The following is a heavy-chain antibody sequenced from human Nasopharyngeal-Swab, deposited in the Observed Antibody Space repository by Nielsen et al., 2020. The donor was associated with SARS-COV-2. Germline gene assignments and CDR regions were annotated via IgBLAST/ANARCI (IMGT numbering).Heavy chain of an antibody. CDR3: AADPAHFSFWMDAFDI. V-gene: IGHV1-18*01. J-gene: IGHJ3*02. CDR1: GYTFTSYG. CDR2: ISAYNGNT. Sequence: ASVKVSCKASGYTFTSYGISWVRQAPGQGLEWMGWISAYNGNTNYAQKFQERVTITRDMSTSTAYMALSSLRSEDTAVYYCAADPAHFSFWMDAFDIWGQGTMVTVSS. D-gene: IGHD2/OR15-2a*01.